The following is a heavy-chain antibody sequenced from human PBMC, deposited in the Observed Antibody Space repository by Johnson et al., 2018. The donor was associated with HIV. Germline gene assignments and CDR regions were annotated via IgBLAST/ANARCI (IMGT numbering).Heavy chain of an antibody. CDR3: ARRGLANAFDI. D-gene: IGHD3-10*01. V-gene: IGHV3-30*04. CDR1: GFTFSSYA. Sequence: QMLLVESGGGVVQPGRSLRLSCAASGFTFSSYAMHWVRQAPGKGLEWVAVISYDGSNKYYADSVKGRFSLSRDNAKSSVYLQMNSLRAEDTAVYYCARRGLANAFDIWGQGTMVTVSS. J-gene: IGHJ3*02. CDR2: ISYDGSNK.